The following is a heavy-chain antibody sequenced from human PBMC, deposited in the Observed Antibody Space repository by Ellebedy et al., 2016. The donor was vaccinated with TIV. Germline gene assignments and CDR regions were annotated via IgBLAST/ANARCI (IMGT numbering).Heavy chain of an antibody. D-gene: IGHD6-13*01. CDR1: GYTFTGYY. V-gene: IGHV1-46*01. Sequence: GESLKISCKASGYTFTGYYMHWVRQAPGQGLEWMGIINPSGGSTSYAQKFQGRVTMTRDTSTSTVYMELSSLRSEDTAVYYCARDQMIAAAGVSLTSFDYWGQGTLVTVSS. CDR2: INPSGGST. J-gene: IGHJ4*02. CDR3: ARDQMIAAAGVSLTSFDY.